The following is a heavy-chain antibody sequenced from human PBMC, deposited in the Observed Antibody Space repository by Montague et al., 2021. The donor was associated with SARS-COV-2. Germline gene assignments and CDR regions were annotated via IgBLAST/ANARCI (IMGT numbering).Heavy chain of an antibody. Sequence: PALVKLTQTLTLTCVFSGFSLNTDGVGVAWIRRSPGKALEWLALIYWDGDQRYSPSLKTRLTITKDTSKNRVVLTMTNLDPVDTATYYCARRYDFYRAEVFDVWGQGTMLTVSS. CDR3: ARRYDFYRAEVFDV. CDR2: IYWDGDQ. D-gene: IGHD3-3*01. V-gene: IGHV2-5*02. CDR1: GFSLNTDGVG. J-gene: IGHJ3*01.